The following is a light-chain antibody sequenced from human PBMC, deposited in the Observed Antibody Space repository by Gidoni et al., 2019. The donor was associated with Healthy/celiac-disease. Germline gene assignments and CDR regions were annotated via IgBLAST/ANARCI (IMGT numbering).Light chain of an antibody. CDR3: SSYTSSSTLVV. Sequence: QSALPQPASVSGSPGQSITIHCTGTSSDVGGYNYVSWYQQHPGKAPKLMIYEVSNRPSGVSNRFSGSESGNTASLTISGLQAEDEADYYCSSYTSSSTLVVFGGGTKLTVL. V-gene: IGLV2-14*01. CDR2: EVS. J-gene: IGLJ2*01. CDR1: SSDVGGYNY.